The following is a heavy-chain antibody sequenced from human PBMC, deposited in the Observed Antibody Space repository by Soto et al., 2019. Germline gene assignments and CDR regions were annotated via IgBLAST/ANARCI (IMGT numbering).Heavy chain of an antibody. CDR1: GGSITSGGYS. CDR2: IYHGGST. J-gene: IGHJ5*02. Sequence: QLQLQESGSGLVNPSQTLSLTCAVSGGSITSGGYSWSWIQQPPGKGLAGIGYIYHGGSTYYNPSLKSRGAISVDRSKNQFSLKLTSVTGADTDVYYCAGENGYYGSGWHRGWFDPWGQGTLVTVSS. D-gene: IGHD3-10*01. V-gene: IGHV4-30-2*01. CDR3: AGENGYYGSGWHRGWFDP.